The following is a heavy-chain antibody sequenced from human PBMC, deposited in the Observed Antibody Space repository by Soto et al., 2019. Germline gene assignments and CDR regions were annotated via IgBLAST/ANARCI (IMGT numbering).Heavy chain of an antibody. V-gene: IGHV4-39*01. D-gene: IGHD5-18*01. CDR2: IYYSGST. J-gene: IGHJ5*02. CDR3: ARHRRGIQLWLRGEHWFDP. Sequence: QLQLQESGPGLVKPSETLSLTCTVSGGSISSSSYYWGWIRQPPGKGLEWIGSIYYSGSTSYNPSLKSRVTISVATSKNQFSLKLSSVTAADTAVYYCARHRRGIQLWLRGEHWFDPWGQGTLVTVSS. CDR1: GGSISSSSYY.